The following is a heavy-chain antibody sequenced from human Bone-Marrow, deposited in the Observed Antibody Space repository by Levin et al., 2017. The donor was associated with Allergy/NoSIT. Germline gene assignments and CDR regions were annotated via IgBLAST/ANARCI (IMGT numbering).Heavy chain of an antibody. CDR3: ARDTGYSYGYAFDY. Sequence: GGSLRLSCAASGFTFSSYGMHWVRQAPGKGLEWVAVIWYDGSNKYYADSVKGRFTISRDNSKNTLYLQMNSLRAEDTAVYYCARDTGYSYGYAFDYWGQGTLVTVSS. J-gene: IGHJ4*02. CDR2: IWYDGSNK. D-gene: IGHD5-18*01. CDR1: GFTFSSYG. V-gene: IGHV3-33*01.